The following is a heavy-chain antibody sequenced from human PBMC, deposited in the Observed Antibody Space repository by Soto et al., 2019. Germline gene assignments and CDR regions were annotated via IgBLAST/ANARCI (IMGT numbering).Heavy chain of an antibody. CDR1: GFTFSSYA. Sequence: GESLKISCAASGFTFSSYAMHWVRQAPGKGLEWVAVISYDGSNKYYADSVKGRFTISRDNSKNTLYLQMNSLRAEDTAVYYCARGQPQAWGVDAFDIWGQGTMVTVSS. CDR2: ISYDGSNK. V-gene: IGHV3-30*04. CDR3: ARGQPQAWGVDAFDI. D-gene: IGHD3-10*01. J-gene: IGHJ3*02.